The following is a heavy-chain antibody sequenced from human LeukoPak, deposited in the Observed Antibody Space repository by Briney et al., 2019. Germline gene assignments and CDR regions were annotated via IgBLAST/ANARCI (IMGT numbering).Heavy chain of an antibody. V-gene: IGHV3-48*03. D-gene: IGHD6-19*01. Sequence: QPGGSLRLSCAASGFTFSSYEMNWVRQAPGRGLEWVSFISRSGTTIYYADSVKGRFTISRDNSKNTLYLQMNSLRAEDTAVYYCAKAQYRGQWLVHYYYYYMGVWGKGTTVTISS. CDR3: AKAQYRGQWLVHYYYYYMGV. J-gene: IGHJ6*03. CDR1: GFTFSSYE. CDR2: ISRSGTTI.